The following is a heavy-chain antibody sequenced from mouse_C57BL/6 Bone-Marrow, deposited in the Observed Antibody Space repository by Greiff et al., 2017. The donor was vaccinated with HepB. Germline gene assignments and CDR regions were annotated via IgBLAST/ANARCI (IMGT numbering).Heavy chain of an antibody. Sequence: EVQVVESGADLVKPGASLKLSCAASGFTFSSYGMSWVRQTPDKRLEWVATISSSGSYTYYPDSVKGRFTISRDNAKNTLYLQTGSLTSEDTAMYYCARPLPLGGRGTLVTVSA. J-gene: IGHJ3*01. V-gene: IGHV5-6*01. CDR2: ISSSGSYT. CDR3: ARPLPL. D-gene: IGHD2-12*01. CDR1: GFTFSSYG.